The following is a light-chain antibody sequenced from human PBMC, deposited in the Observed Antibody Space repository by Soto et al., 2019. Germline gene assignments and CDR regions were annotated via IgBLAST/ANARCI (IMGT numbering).Light chain of an antibody. Sequence: DIQMTQSPSSLSASVGDRVTISCRASQSISNYLNWYLHNVGGAPKVLIYGASSLQSGVPSRCSGSGSGTDCTLTISILQPEDFGTYYCQQSYSTPLTFGGGTKVAIK. CDR3: QQSYSTPLT. CDR1: QSISNY. J-gene: IGKJ4*01. CDR2: GAS. V-gene: IGKV1-39*01.